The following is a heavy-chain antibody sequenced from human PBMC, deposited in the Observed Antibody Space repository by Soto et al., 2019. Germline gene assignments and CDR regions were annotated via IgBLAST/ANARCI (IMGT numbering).Heavy chain of an antibody. CDR2: INHSGST. Sequence: QVQLQQWGAGLLKPSETLSLTCAVYGGSFSGYYWSWIRQPPGKGLEWIGEINHSGSTNYNPSLKSRVTISVDTSKNQFSLKLSSVTAADRAVYYCARPLDSSGYYRFDPWGQGTLVTVSS. CDR3: ARPLDSSGYYRFDP. D-gene: IGHD3-22*01. CDR1: GGSFSGYY. J-gene: IGHJ5*02. V-gene: IGHV4-34*01.